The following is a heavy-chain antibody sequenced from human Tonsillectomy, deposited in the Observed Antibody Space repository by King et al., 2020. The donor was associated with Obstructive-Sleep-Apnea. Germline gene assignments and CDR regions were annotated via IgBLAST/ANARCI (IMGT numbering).Heavy chain of an antibody. CDR2: IYLGDSDT. Sequence: VQLVESGAEVKKPGESLKISCKASGYSITKFWLAWVRQMPGKGLEWMGIIYLGDSDTRYSPSFQGQVTISADKSISTAYLQGSSLKASDTAMYYCARHKTGTTSPFDYWGQGTLVTVSS. CDR1: GYSITKFW. V-gene: IGHV5-51*01. D-gene: IGHD1-7*01. J-gene: IGHJ4*02. CDR3: ARHKTGTTSPFDY.